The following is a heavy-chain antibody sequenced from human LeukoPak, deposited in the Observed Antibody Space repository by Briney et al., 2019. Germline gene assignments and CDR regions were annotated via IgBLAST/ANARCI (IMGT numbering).Heavy chain of an antibody. Sequence: GGSLRLSCAASGFTFSSYAMSWVRQAPGKGLEWASTISGSGRSTYCADSVKGRFTISRDNSKNTLYLQMNSLRAEDTAVYYCAKDGAVQYYFDYWGQGTLVTVSS. CDR3: AKDGAVQYYFDY. V-gene: IGHV3-23*01. D-gene: IGHD3-16*01. J-gene: IGHJ4*02. CDR1: GFTFSSYA. CDR2: ISGSGRST.